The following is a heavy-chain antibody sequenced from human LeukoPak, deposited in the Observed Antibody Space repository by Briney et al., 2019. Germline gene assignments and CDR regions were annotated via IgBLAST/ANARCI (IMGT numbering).Heavy chain of an antibody. V-gene: IGHV1-24*01. Sequence: ASVKVSCKVSGYTLTELSMHWVRQAPGKGLEWMGGFDPEDGGTIYAQKFQGRVTMTEDTSTDTAYMELSSLRSDDTAVYYCARDGRITIFGVVIIEDGMDVWGQGTTVTVSS. J-gene: IGHJ6*02. CDR2: FDPEDGGT. D-gene: IGHD3-3*01. CDR1: GYTLTELS. CDR3: ARDGRITIFGVVIIEDGMDV.